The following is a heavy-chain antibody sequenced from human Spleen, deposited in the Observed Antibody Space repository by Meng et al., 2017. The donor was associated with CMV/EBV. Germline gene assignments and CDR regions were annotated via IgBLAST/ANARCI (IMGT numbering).Heavy chain of an antibody. J-gene: IGHJ4*02. V-gene: IGHV3-53*01. D-gene: IGHD1-26*01. CDR2: IYSGGTK. Sequence: ETLSLTCAASGFTVSSNYMTWVRQAPGKGLEWVSVIYSGGTKSYADSVKGRFTISRDNSKNTLYLQMNNLRAEDTAVYYCARAEGSGSYHPGPFDCWGQGTLVTVSS. CDR3: ARAEGSGSYHPGPFDC. CDR1: GFTVSSNY.